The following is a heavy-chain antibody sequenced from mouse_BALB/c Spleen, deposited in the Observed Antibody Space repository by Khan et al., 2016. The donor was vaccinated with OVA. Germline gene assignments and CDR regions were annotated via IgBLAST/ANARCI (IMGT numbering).Heavy chain of an antibody. Sequence: VKLEESGPGLVAPSQSLSITCTVSGFSLSDYGVSWIRQPPGKGLEWLGVIWGGGSTYYNSALKSRLSINKDNSKSQVFLKMNSLQTDDTAIYYCAKGLWSYYFALDYWGQGTSVTVSS. D-gene: IGHD1-1*02. V-gene: IGHV2-6-5*01. J-gene: IGHJ4*01. CDR1: GFSLSDYG. CDR2: IWGGGST. CDR3: AKGLWSYYFALDY.